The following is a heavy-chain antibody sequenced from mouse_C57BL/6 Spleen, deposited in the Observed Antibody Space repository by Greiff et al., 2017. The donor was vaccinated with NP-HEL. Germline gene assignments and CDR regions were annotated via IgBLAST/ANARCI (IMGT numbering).Heavy chain of an antibody. CDR2: ISDGGSYT. Sequence: EVKLVESGGGLVKPGGSLKLSCAASGFTFSSYAMSWVRQTPEKRLEWVATISDGGSYTYYPDNVKGRFTISRDNAKNNLYLQMSHLKSEDTAMYDCARDPKRNYDAMDYWGQGTSVTVSS. V-gene: IGHV5-4*01. CDR3: ARDPKRNYDAMDY. J-gene: IGHJ4*01. CDR1: GFTFSSYA.